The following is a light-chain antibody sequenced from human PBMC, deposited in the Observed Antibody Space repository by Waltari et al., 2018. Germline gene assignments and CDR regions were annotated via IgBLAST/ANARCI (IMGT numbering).Light chain of an antibody. CDR1: SSAVGSYNY. CDR3: CSYAGTYTV. V-gene: IGLV2-11*01. Sequence: QSALTQPRPVSGSPGQSVTISCNGTSSAVGSYNYFSWYQQRADKAPKLMVYDVSKRPSGVPDRFSGSKSGNTASLTISGLQTDDDADYYCCSYAGTYTVFGGGTKLTVL. J-gene: IGLJ3*02. CDR2: DVS.